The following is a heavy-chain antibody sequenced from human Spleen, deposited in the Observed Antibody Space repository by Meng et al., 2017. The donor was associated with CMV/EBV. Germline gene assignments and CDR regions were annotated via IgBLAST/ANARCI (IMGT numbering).Heavy chain of an antibody. Sequence: GESLKISCEGSGFRFSDYPMTWIRQAPGRGLEWVSYISGSGITVYYADSVTGRFTISRDNAKNSLYLQMSGLKVDDTAMYYCACGVVPGTLDYWAQGTLVTVSS. D-gene: IGHD1-7*01. CDR3: ACGVVPGTLDY. J-gene: IGHJ4*02. CDR1: GFRFSDYP. CDR2: ISGSGITV. V-gene: IGHV3-11*01.